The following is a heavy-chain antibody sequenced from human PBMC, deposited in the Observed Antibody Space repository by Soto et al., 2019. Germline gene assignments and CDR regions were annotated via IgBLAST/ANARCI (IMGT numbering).Heavy chain of an antibody. CDR3: ARDQGDAGSGWYPDY. V-gene: IGHV3-21*01. CDR1: GFTFSSYS. Sequence: GGSLRLSCAASGFTFSSYSMNWVRQAPGKGLEWVSSISSSSSYIYYADSVKGRFTISRDNAKNSLYLQMNSLRAEDTAVYYCARDQGDAGSGWYPDYWGQGTLVTVSS. J-gene: IGHJ4*02. D-gene: IGHD6-19*01. CDR2: ISSSSSYI.